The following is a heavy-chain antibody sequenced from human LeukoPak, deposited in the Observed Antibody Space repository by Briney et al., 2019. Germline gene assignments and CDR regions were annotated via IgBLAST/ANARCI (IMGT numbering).Heavy chain of an antibody. CDR3: ARVAMVRGVIITRY. J-gene: IGHJ4*02. CDR2: MNPNSGNT. CDR1: GYTFTSYD. V-gene: IGHV1-8*01. D-gene: IGHD3-10*01. Sequence: ASVKVSCKASGYTFTSYDINWVRQATGQGLEWMGWMNPNSGNTGYAQKFQGRVTMTRNTSISTAYMELSSLRSEDTAVYYCARVAMVRGVIITRYRGQGTLVTVSS.